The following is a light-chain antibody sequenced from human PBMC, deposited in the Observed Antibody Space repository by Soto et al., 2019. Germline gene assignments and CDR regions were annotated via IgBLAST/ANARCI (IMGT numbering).Light chain of an antibody. J-gene: IGKJ4*01. CDR3: HHYDSSPLT. Sequence: EIVLTQSPGTLSLSPGERATLSCRASQSVSSSYLAWHQQKPGQAPRLLNYAASSRATGIPDRFSGSGSGTDFTLTISRLDPEDFAVYYWHHYDSSPLTFGGGTKVEIK. CDR2: AAS. V-gene: IGKV3-20*01. CDR1: QSVSSSY.